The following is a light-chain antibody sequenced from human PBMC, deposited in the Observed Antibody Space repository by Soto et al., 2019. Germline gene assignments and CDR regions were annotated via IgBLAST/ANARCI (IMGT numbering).Light chain of an antibody. CDR3: SSYTSSSTLV. CDR1: SSDVGGYNY. V-gene: IGLV2-14*01. J-gene: IGLJ1*01. Sequence: QSALTQPPSASGSPGQSVAISCTGTSSDVGGYNYVSWYQQHPGKAPKLMIYEVSNQPSGVSNRFSGSKSGNTASLTISGLQAEDEADYYCSSYTSSSTLVFGTGTKVTVL. CDR2: EVS.